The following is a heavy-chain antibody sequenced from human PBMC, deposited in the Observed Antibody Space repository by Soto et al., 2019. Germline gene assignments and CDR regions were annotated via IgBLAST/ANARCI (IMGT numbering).Heavy chain of an antibody. D-gene: IGHD6-19*01. CDR1: GGSISSSSYY. CDR2: IYYSGST. CDR3: ARQEGSSGWYPDYYYYGMDV. Sequence: SETLSLTCTVSGGSISSSSYYWGWIRQPPGKGLEWIGSIYYSGSTYYNPSLKSRVTISVDTSKNQFSLKLSSVTAADTAVYYCARQEGSSGWYPDYYYYGMDVWGQGTTVTVSS. V-gene: IGHV4-39*01. J-gene: IGHJ6*02.